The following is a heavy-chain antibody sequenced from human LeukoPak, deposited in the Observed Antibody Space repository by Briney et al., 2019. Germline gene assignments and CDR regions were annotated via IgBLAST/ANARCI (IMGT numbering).Heavy chain of an antibody. CDR3: ARDLTYYDILTGYYIDY. Sequence: PGGSLRLSCAASGFTFSSYAMHWVRQAPGKGLEWVAVISYDGSNKYYAESVKGRFTISRDNSKNTLYLQMNSLRAEDTAVYYCARDLTYYDILTGYYIDYWGQGTLVTVSS. CDR2: ISYDGSNK. V-gene: IGHV3-30*04. D-gene: IGHD3-9*01. CDR1: GFTFSSYA. J-gene: IGHJ4*02.